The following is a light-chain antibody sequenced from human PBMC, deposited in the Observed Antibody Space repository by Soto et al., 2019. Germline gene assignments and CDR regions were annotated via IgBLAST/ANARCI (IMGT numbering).Light chain of an antibody. Sequence: QAVVTQPPSVSAAPGQKVTISCSGSTSNIGNNYVSWFQQLPGTAPKLLIYDNHKRPSGIPDRFSASKSGTSATLAITGLQTGDEADYHCGTWDSNLRIVVFGGGTQLTVL. J-gene: IGLJ2*01. V-gene: IGLV1-51*01. CDR1: TSNIGNNY. CDR2: DNH. CDR3: GTWDSNLRIVV.